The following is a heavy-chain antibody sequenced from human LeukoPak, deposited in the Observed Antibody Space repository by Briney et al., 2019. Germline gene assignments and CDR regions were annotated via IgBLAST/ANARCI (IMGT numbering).Heavy chain of an antibody. CDR1: GGTFSNYA. J-gene: IGHJ4*02. D-gene: IGHD3-16*01. Sequence: SVKVSCKASGGTFSNYAITWVRQAPGQGLEWMGGVTPVFGTAIYAQQFRGRLTITADRFTSTAYMELSSLRSGDTAVYYCVRLDYGYWGQGTLVTVSS. CDR3: VRLDYGY. CDR2: VTPVFGTA. V-gene: IGHV1-69*06.